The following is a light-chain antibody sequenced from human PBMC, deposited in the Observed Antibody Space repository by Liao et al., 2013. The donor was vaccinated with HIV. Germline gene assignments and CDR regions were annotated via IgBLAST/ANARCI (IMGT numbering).Light chain of an antibody. CDR3: QAWDSSTAV. CDR1: KLGDKY. Sequence: SYELTQAPSVSVSPGQTASITCSGDKLGDKYACWFQQKPGQSPVMVIYQDIKRPSGTPERFSGSNSGNTATLTISGTQAMDEADYYCQAWDSSTAVFGGGSKLTVL. V-gene: IGLV3-1*01. CDR2: QDI. J-gene: IGLJ2*01.